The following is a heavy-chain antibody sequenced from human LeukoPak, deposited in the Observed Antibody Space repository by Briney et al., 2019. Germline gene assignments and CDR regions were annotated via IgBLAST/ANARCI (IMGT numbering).Heavy chain of an antibody. CDR1: GESFSSYY. Sequence: SETLSLTCAVYGESFSSYYWSWIRQSPGKGLECIGEINHSGSTNYNPSLKSRVTISVDTSKNQFSLKLSSVTAADTAVYYCARGQYDFQTTYYYMDVWGKGTTVTVSS. CDR3: ARGQYDFQTTYYYMDV. V-gene: IGHV4-34*01. J-gene: IGHJ6*03. D-gene: IGHD3-3*01. CDR2: INHSGST.